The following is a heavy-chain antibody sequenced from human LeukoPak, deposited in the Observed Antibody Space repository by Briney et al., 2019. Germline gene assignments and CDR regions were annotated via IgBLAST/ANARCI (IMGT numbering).Heavy chain of an antibody. Sequence: PSETLSLTSAVSGVSFADYYWSWVRQTPGKGLEWIGEINHSGYTNDSPSLKSRVTLSIDTSRKQFSLKLRSVTVADRAIYYCTRMTAGHDYWGQGTLVTVSS. D-gene: IGHD2-21*02. CDR3: TRMTAGHDY. J-gene: IGHJ4*02. CDR2: INHSGYT. V-gene: IGHV4-34*01. CDR1: GVSFADYY.